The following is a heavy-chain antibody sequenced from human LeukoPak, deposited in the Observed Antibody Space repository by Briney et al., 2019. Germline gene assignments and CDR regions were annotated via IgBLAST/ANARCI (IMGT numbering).Heavy chain of an antibody. CDR3: ARGYGDYVDDAFDI. CDR2: IIPIFGTA. V-gene: IGHV1-69*13. J-gene: IGHJ3*02. D-gene: IGHD4-17*01. CDR1: GGTFSSYA. Sequence: ASAKVSCKASGGTFSSYAISWVRQAPGQGLEWMGGIIPIFGTANYAQKFQGRVTITADESTSTAYMELSSLRSEDTAVYYCARGYGDYVDDAFDIWGQGTMVTVSS.